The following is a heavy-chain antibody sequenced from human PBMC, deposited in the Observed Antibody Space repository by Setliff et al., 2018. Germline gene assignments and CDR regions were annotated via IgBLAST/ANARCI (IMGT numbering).Heavy chain of an antibody. V-gene: IGHV1-46*01. CDR2: INTGGGSA. CDR1: GYTFTSYY. CDR3: ARGGLAAAGRKGVFEH. Sequence: ASVKVSCKASGYTFTSYYMYWVRQAPGQGLEWMGTINTGGGSASIVDQFQVRVTMTRDTSTSTVYMEFSSLRSDDTAIYYCARGGLAAAGRKGVFEHWGQGTLVTVSS. D-gene: IGHD6-13*01. J-gene: IGHJ4*02.